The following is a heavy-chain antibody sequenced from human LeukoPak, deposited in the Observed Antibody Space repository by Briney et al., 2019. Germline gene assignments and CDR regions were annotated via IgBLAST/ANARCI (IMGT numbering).Heavy chain of an antibody. CDR1: GGSISSSSYY. Sequence: SETLSLTCTVSGGSISSSSYYWGWMRQPPGKGLEWIGSIYYSGSTYYKPSLKSRVTISVDTSKNQFSLKLSSVTAADTAVYYCASSRYFDWSRFDPWGQGTLVTVSS. CDR2: IYYSGST. D-gene: IGHD3-9*01. V-gene: IGHV4-39*01. CDR3: ASSRYFDWSRFDP. J-gene: IGHJ5*02.